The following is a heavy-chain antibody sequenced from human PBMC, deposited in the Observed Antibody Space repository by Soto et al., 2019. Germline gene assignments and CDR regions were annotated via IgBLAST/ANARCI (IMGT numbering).Heavy chain of an antibody. D-gene: IGHD4-17*01. J-gene: IGHJ4*02. CDR2: IYYTGST. CDR1: GASTGSGGYY. Sequence: QVQLQESGPGLVKTSQTLSLTCTVSGASTGSGGYYWSWIRQHPGKGLEWIGYIYYTGSTYYSPSLERRASIPVDTSKNQFSLKLDSVTAADTAVYYCARADYGDRGLAFDSWGQGTLVTVSS. CDR3: ARADYGDRGLAFDS. V-gene: IGHV4-31*03.